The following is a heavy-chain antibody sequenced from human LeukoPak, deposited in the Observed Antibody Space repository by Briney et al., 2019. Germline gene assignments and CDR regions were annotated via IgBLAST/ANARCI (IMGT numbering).Heavy chain of an antibody. D-gene: IGHD1-26*01. CDR3: ARAGSLFGWELQNWFDP. J-gene: IGHJ5*02. CDR1: GFTFSSYW. Sequence: PGGSLRLSCAASGFTFSSYWMSWVRQAPGKGLEWVANIKQDGSEKYYVDSVKGRFTISRDNAKNSLYLQMNSLRAEDTAVYYCARAGSLFGWELQNWFDPWGQGTLVTVSS. CDR2: IKQDGSEK. V-gene: IGHV3-7*01.